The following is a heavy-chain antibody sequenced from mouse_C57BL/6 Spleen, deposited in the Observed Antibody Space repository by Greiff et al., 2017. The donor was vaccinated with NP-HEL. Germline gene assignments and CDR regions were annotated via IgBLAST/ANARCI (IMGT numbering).Heavy chain of an antibody. Sequence: EVQLQQSGPELVKPGASVKIPCKASGYTFTDYNMDWVKQSHGKSLEWIGDINPNNGGTIYNQKFKGKATLTVDKSSSTAYMELRSLTSDDTAVYYCARFGSSSYYCDYWGQGTTLTVSS. D-gene: IGHD1-1*01. CDR3: ARFGSSSYYCDY. V-gene: IGHV1-18*01. J-gene: IGHJ2*01. CDR1: GYTFTDYN. CDR2: INPNNGGT.